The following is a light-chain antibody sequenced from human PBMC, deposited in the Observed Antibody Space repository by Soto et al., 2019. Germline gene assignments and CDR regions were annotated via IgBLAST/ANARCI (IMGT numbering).Light chain of an antibody. CDR3: QQRSNWPRYT. V-gene: IGKV3-11*01. Sequence: EIVLTQSPATLSLSPGERATLSCRASQSVSSYLAWYQQKLGQAPRLLIYDASNRATGIPARFSGSGSGTDFTLTISSLEPEDFAVYYCQQRSNWPRYTLGQGTKLEIK. CDR1: QSVSSY. CDR2: DAS. J-gene: IGKJ2*01.